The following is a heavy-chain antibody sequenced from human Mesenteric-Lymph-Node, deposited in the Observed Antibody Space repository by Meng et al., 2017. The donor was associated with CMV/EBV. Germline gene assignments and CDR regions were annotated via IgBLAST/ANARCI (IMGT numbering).Heavy chain of an antibody. J-gene: IGHJ4*02. CDR3: AKDQGYSYGYYFDY. V-gene: IGHV3-9*01. D-gene: IGHD5-18*01. CDR1: GFTFDDYA. CDR2: ISWNSGSI. Sequence: GGSLRLSCAASGFTFDDYAMHWVRQAPGKGLEWVSGISWNSGSIGYADSVKGRFTISRDNAKNSLYLQMNSLRAEDTALYYCAKDQGYSYGYYFDYWGQGTVVTVSS.